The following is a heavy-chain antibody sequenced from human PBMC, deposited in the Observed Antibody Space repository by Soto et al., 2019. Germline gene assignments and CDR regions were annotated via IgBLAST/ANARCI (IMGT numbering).Heavy chain of an antibody. CDR3: ARTGTTSAADFDY. CDR1: GGSISSGGFY. D-gene: IGHD1-7*01. CDR2: IFYSGST. V-gene: IGHV4-31*03. J-gene: IGHJ4*02. Sequence: SETLSLTCTVSGGSISSGGFYWSWIRQHPGKGLDWIGYIFYSGSTYYNPSLKSRVTMSVDTSKKQFSLRLNSVTAADTAVYYCARTGTTSAADFDYWGKGTLVTVSS.